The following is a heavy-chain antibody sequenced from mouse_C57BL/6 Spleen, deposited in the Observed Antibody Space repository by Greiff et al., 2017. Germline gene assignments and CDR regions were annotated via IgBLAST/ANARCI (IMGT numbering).Heavy chain of an antibody. CDR1: GYTFTSYW. CDR2: IYPSDSET. D-gene: IGHD2-12*01. J-gene: IGHJ2*01. Sequence: QVQLKQPGAELVRPGSSVKLSCKASGYTFTSYWMDWVKQRPGQGLEWIGNIYPSDSETHYNQKFKDRATLTVDKSSSTAYMQLSSLTSEDSAVYYCARSDDHLDYWGQGTTLTVSS. CDR3: ARSDDHLDY. V-gene: IGHV1-61*01.